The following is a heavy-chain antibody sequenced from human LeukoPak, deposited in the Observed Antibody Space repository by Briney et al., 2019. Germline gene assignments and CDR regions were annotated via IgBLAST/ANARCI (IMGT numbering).Heavy chain of an antibody. D-gene: IGHD3-22*01. J-gene: IGHJ4*02. CDR2: IWYDGSNK. CDR3: ARDSVSYHYYDSSGYSLSFDY. Sequence: GGSLRLSCAASGFTFDDYGMHWVRQAPGKGLEWVAVIWYDGSNKYYADSVKGRFTISRDNSKNTLYLQMNSLRAEDTAVYYCARDSVSYHYYDSSGYSLSFDYWGQGTLVTVSS. CDR1: GFTFDDYG. V-gene: IGHV3-33*08.